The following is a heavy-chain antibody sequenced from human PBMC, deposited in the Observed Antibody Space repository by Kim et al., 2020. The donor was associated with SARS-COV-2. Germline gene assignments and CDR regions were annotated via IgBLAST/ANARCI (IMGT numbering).Heavy chain of an antibody. CDR2: IWYDASFK. J-gene: IGHJ4*02. CDR1: GFNFNDHG. V-gene: IGHV3-33*01. Sequence: GGSLRLSCAASGFNFNDHGMHWVRQAPGKGLEWVAVIWYDASFKYYGDSVKGRFTITRDNSKNMVYLQMNSLRAEDTAVYYCARDSGSSVYYFDYWGQ. CDR3: ARDSGSSVYYFDY. D-gene: IGHD6-19*01.